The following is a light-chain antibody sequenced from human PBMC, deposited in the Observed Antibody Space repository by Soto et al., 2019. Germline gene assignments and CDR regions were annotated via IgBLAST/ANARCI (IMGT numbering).Light chain of an antibody. J-gene: IGKJ1*01. Sequence: AIRMTQSPSSLSVSTGDRVTITCRASQGISSYLAWYQQKPGKAPKLLIYAASTLQSGVPSRFSGSGSGTDFTLTISCLQSEDFANYYCQQYYSYPRTVGQGTKVEIK. CDR3: QQYYSYPRT. CDR2: AAS. CDR1: QGISSY. V-gene: IGKV1-8*01.